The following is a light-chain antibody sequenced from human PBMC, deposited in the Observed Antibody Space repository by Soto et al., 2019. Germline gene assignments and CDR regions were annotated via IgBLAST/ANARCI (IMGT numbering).Light chain of an antibody. CDR2: KAS. Sequence: DIQMIQSPSTLSASVGDRVSITCRATKSIDIWLAWYQQKPGKAPKVLIYKASILESGVPSRFSGSGSGTEFTLTISSLQPEDFAAYYGQQYKSYSRTFGQGTKVEIK. CDR3: QQYKSYSRT. J-gene: IGKJ1*01. V-gene: IGKV1-5*03. CDR1: KSIDIW.